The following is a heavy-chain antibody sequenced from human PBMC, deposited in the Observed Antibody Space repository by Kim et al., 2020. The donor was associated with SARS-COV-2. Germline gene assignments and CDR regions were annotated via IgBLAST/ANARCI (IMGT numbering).Heavy chain of an antibody. J-gene: IGHJ5*02. Sequence: GGSLRLSCAASGFTFSSYWMSWVRQAPGKGLEWVANIKQDGSEKYYVDSVKGRFTISRDNAKNSLYLQMNSLRAEDTAVYYCARDGHILWWWPGWFDPWGQGTLVTVSS. CDR3: ARDGHILWWWPGWFDP. CDR2: IKQDGSEK. D-gene: IGHD2-21*01. CDR1: GFTFSSYW. V-gene: IGHV3-7*01.